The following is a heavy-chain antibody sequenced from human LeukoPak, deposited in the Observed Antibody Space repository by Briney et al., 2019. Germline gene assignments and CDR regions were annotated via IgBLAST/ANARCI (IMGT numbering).Heavy chain of an antibody. D-gene: IGHD3-9*01. Sequence: GGSLRLSCAASGFTFSSYAMSWVRQAPGKGLEWVSAISGSGGSTYYADSVKGRFTISRDNSKNTLYLQMNSLRAEDTAVYYCASATTYYDILTGYYSSYYFDYWGQGTLVTVSS. J-gene: IGHJ4*02. CDR2: ISGSGGST. V-gene: IGHV3-23*01. CDR1: GFTFSSYA. CDR3: ASATTYYDILTGYYSSYYFDY.